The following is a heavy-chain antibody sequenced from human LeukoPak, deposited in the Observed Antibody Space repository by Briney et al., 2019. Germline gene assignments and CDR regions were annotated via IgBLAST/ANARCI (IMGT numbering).Heavy chain of an antibody. CDR1: GFTCSNYA. CDR3: ARASRGGATAFDY. Sequence: HPGGSLRLSCAASGFTCSNYAMGWVRQVPGKGLEWVSTITGGGTNTHYADSVKGRFTISRDNSKNTLYLQMHSLRPEDTAVYYCARASRGGATAFDYWGQGTLVTVSS. CDR2: ITGGGTNT. V-gene: IGHV3-23*01. D-gene: IGHD1-26*01. J-gene: IGHJ4*02.